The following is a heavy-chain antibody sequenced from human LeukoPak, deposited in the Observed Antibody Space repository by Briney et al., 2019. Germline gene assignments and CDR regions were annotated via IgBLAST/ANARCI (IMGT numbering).Heavy chain of an antibody. J-gene: IGHJ4*02. V-gene: IGHV4-61*01. CDR1: GGSVNSDNYY. D-gene: IGHD6-25*01. CDR2: IFYTGST. CDR3: ARDVGFD. Sequence: SETLSLTCTVSGGSVNSDNYYWSWIRQPPGRGLEWIGYIFYTGSTNYNPSLKSRVTISVDTSKNQFTLKVSSVTAADTAVYYCARDVGFDWGQGTLVTVSS.